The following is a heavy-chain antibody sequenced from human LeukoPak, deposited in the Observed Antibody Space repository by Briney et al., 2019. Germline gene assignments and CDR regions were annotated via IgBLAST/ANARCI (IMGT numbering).Heavy chain of an antibody. CDR2: INPNSGGT. CDR3: ARGGSYLDIGAFDI. J-gene: IGHJ3*02. Sequence: ASVKVSCKASGYTFTSYYMHWVRQAPGQGLEWMGWINPNSGGTNYAQKFQGRVTMTRDTSISTAYMELSRLRSDDTAVYYCARGGSYLDIGAFDIWGQGTMVTVSS. D-gene: IGHD1-26*01. CDR1: GYTFTSYY. V-gene: IGHV1-2*02.